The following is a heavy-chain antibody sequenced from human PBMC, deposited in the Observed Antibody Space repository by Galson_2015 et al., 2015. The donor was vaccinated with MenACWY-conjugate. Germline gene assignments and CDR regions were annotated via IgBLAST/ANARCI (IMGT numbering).Heavy chain of an antibody. J-gene: IGHJ5*02. D-gene: IGHD5-18*01. CDR1: GYTFTSYA. Sequence: SVKVSCKASGYTFTSYAMNWVRQAPGQGLEWMGWINTNTGNPTYAQGFTGRFVFSLDTSVSTAYLQISSLKAEDTAVYYCARDPADTAMTPWGWFDPWGQGTLVTVSS. V-gene: IGHV7-4-1*02. CDR3: ARDPADTAMTPWGWFDP. CDR2: INTNTGNP.